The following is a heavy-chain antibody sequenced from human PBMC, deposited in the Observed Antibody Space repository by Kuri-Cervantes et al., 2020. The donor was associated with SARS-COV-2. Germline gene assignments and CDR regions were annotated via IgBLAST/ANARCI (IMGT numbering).Heavy chain of an antibody. Sequence: SVKVSCKASGGTFSRYALNWVRQAPGQGLEWMGGIIPIFATSNYAQKFQGRVTITADESTSTAYMELSSLRSEDTAVYYCARSRLTGYYYYGMDVWGQGNTVTVSS. V-gene: IGHV1-69*13. CDR2: IIPIFATS. D-gene: IGHD2-8*01. CDR3: ARSRLTGYYYYGMDV. J-gene: IGHJ6*02. CDR1: GGTFSRYA.